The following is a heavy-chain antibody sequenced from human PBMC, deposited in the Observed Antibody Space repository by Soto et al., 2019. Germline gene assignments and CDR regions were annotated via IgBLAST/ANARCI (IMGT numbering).Heavy chain of an antibody. CDR1: GYSFTSYW. CDR3: ARQNAARENYYYGMDV. CDR2: IYPGDSDT. V-gene: IGHV5-51*01. J-gene: IGHJ6*02. D-gene: IGHD6-6*01. Sequence: GESLKISCQGSGYSFTSYWIGWVRQMPGKGLEWMCIIYPGDSDTRYSPSFQGQVTISADRSISTAYLQWSSLKASDTAMYYGARQNAARENYYYGMDVWGQGTTVAVSS.